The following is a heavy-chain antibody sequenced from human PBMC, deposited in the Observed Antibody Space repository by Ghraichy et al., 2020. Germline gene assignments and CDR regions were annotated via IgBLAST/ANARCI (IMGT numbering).Heavy chain of an antibody. CDR3: ARSSGSGNFDY. Sequence: SETLSLTCTVSGGSISSYYWSWIRQPPGKGLEWIGDGYYSGSTNYNPSLKSRVTISVDTSKNQFSLKLSSVTAADTAVYYCARSSGSGNFDYWGQGTLVTVSS. CDR1: GGSISSYY. J-gene: IGHJ4*02. D-gene: IGHD1-26*01. V-gene: IGHV4-59*08. CDR2: GYYSGST.